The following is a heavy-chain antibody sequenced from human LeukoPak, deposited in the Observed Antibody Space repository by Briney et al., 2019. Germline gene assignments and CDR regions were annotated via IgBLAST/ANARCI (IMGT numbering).Heavy chain of an antibody. J-gene: IGHJ4*02. CDR1: GFTFSSYW. V-gene: IGHV3-7*01. D-gene: IGHD3-10*01. CDR2: IKQDGSAK. Sequence: GGSLRLSCVASGFTFSSYWMSWVRQAPGMGPEWVANIKQDGSAKYYVGSVKGRFTISRDNAKNSLYLQMNRLRAEDTAVYYCARDSHYYTSGTCDYWGQGILVAVSS. CDR3: ARDSHYYTSGTCDY.